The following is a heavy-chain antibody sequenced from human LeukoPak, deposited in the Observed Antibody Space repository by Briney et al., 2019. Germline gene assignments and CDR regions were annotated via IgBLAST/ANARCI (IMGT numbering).Heavy chain of an antibody. Sequence: PGGSLRLSCAASGFTFSTYAMSWVRQIPGKGLEWVSAISGSGGSTYNADSVKGRFTISRDNSKNTLYLQMNSLRAEDTAVYYCAKGLKVVAGSGPVDYYYYMDVWGKGTTVTISS. D-gene: IGHD6-19*01. CDR3: AKGLKVVAGSGPVDYYYYMDV. V-gene: IGHV3-23*01. J-gene: IGHJ6*03. CDR1: GFTFSTYA. CDR2: ISGSGGST.